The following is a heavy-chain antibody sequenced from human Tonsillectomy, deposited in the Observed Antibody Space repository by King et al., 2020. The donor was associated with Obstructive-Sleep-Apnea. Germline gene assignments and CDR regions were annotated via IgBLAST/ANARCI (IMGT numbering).Heavy chain of an antibody. CDR3: ARGYYYGSGSSPAPFDY. V-gene: IGHV3-13*01. D-gene: IGHD3-10*01. CDR2: IGTAGDT. Sequence: VQLVESGGGLVQPGGSLRLSCAASGFTFSNYDMHWVRQGTGKGLEWVSAIGTAGDTYYPGSVKGRFTISRENAKNSLYLQMNSLRAGDTAVYYCARGYYYGSGSSPAPFDYWGQGTLVTVSS. J-gene: IGHJ4*02. CDR1: GFTFSNYD.